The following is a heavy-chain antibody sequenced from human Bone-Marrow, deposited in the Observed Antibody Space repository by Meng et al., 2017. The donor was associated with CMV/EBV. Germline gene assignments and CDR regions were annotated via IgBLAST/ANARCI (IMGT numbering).Heavy chain of an antibody. Sequence: QSPLKESGPTRVKPPQTLTLTCTFSGFSLSTSGVGVGWIRQPPGKALEWLALIYWDDDKRYSPSLKSRLTITKDTSKNQVVLTMTNMDPVDTATYYCAHRRGSSKVFDYWGQGTLVTVSS. CDR2: IYWDDDK. CDR1: GFSLSTSGVG. D-gene: IGHD6-6*01. J-gene: IGHJ4*02. CDR3: AHRRGSSKVFDY. V-gene: IGHV2-5*02.